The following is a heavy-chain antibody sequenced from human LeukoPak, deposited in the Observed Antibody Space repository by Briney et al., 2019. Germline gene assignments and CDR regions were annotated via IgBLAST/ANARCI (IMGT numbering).Heavy chain of an antibody. CDR3: ARVSTMIVVVSGYYGMDV. Sequence: GGSLRLFCVASGFTFNSYAMSWVRQAPGKGLEWVSTISGSGAGTYYTDSVKGRFTISRDNSKNTLYLQMNSLRAEDTAVYYCARVSTMIVVVSGYYGMDVWGQGTTVTVSS. J-gene: IGHJ6*02. V-gene: IGHV3-23*01. CDR1: GFTFNSYA. CDR2: ISGSGAGT. D-gene: IGHD3-22*01.